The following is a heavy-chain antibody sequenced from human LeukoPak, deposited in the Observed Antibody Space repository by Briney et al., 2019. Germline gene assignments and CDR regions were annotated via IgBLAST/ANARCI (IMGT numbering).Heavy chain of an antibody. J-gene: IGHJ4*02. CDR3: ARHRRQLESFDY. Sequence: SETLSLTCTVSGGSISSYYWSWIRQPPGKGLEWIGYIYYSGSTNYNPSLKSRVTISVDTSKNQFSLKLSSVTAADTAVYYCARHRRQLESFDYWGQGTLVTVSS. CDR1: GGSISSYY. CDR2: IYYSGST. D-gene: IGHD1-1*01. V-gene: IGHV4-59*08.